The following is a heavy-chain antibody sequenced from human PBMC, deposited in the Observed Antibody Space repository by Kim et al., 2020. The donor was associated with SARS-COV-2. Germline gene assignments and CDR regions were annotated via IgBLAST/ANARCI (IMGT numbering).Heavy chain of an antibody. CDR2: ISGSGGST. D-gene: IGHD3-3*01. CDR3: AKGGLTIFGVVIIFDAFDI. J-gene: IGHJ3*02. CDR1: GFTFSSYA. Sequence: GGSLRLSCAASGFTFSSYAMSWVRQAPGKGLEWVSAISGSGGSTYYADSVKGRFTISRDNSKNTLYLQMNSLRAEDTAVYYCAKGGLTIFGVVIIFDAFDIWGQGTMVTVSS. V-gene: IGHV3-23*01.